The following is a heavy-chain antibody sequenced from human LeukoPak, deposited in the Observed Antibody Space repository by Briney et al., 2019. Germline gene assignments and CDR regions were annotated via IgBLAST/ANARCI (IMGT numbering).Heavy chain of an antibody. CDR3: AKDPYYYDSSALEVAFDI. D-gene: IGHD3-22*01. V-gene: IGHV3-23*01. J-gene: IGHJ3*02. Sequence: PGGSLRLSCAASGFTFSSYAMSWVRQAPGKGLEWVSAISGSGGSTYYADSVKGRFTISRDNSKNTLYLQMNSLRAEDTAVYYCAKDPYYYDSSALEVAFDIWGQGTMVTVS. CDR1: GFTFSSYA. CDR2: ISGSGGST.